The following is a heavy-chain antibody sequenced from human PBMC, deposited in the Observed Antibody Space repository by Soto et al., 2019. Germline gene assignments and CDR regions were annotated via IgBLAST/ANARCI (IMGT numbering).Heavy chain of an antibody. V-gene: IGHV1-18*01. D-gene: IGHD1-26*01. CDR2: ISAYNGNT. J-gene: IGHJ3*02. CDR3: ARDHASGIVGATSDAFDI. Sequence: GASVKVSCKASGYTFTSYGISWVRQAPGQGLEWMGWISAYNGNTNYAQKLKGRVTITTDTSTSTANMKLRNQRSDDTAVYYCARDHASGIVGATSDAFDIWG. CDR1: GYTFTSYG.